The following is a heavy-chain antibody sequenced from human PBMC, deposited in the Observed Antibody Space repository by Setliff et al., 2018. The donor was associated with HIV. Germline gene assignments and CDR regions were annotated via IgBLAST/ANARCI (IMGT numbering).Heavy chain of an antibody. CDR3: ARGARYAYYYGSSGYYRHFDY. V-gene: IGHV4-61*09. CDR2: IYTTGST. D-gene: IGHD3-22*01. Sequence: SETLSLTCTVSGGSISSGSYYWTWIRQPAGKGLEWIGHIYTTGSTNYNPSLKSRVTMSVDTSKNQFSLNLRSVTAADTAGYYCARGARYAYYYGSSGYYRHFDYWGQGTLVTVSS. J-gene: IGHJ4*02. CDR1: GGSISSGSYY.